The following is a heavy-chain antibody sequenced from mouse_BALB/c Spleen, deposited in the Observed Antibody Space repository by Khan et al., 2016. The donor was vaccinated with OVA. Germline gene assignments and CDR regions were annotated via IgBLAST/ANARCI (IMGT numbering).Heavy chain of an antibody. CDR3: ARHAELGPYFDY. J-gene: IGHJ2*01. Sequence: QVQLQQSGAELVKPGASVKLSCKASGYTFTEYTIHWVKQRSGQGLEWIGWFFPGSGSVKYNEKFKDKATLTADKSSSTVYMDLSRLTSEDSAVYFCARHAELGPYFDYWGHGATLTVSS. V-gene: IGHV1-62-2*01. D-gene: IGHD4-1*01. CDR1: GYTFTEYT. CDR2: FFPGSGSV.